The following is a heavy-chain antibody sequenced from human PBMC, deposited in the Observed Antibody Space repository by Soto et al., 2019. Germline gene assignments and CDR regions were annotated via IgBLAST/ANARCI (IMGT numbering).Heavy chain of an antibody. CDR2: ISGYNGDT. CDR1: GYSFTTNG. J-gene: IGHJ6*02. Sequence: ASVKVSCKASGYSFTTNGISWVRQAPGQGLEWMGWISGYNGDTNNAQKFQDRVTMTIDRSTTTAYLELRSLTSDDTAVYYCAKNGHPPYYYYGMDVWGQGTTVTVSS. D-gene: IGHD2-8*01. CDR3: AKNGHPPYYYYGMDV. V-gene: IGHV1-18*01.